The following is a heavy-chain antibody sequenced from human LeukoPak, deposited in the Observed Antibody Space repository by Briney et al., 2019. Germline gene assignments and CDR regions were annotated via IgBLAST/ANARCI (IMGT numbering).Heavy chain of an antibody. CDR1: GGSFSGYY. J-gene: IGHJ6*03. V-gene: IGHV4-34*01. D-gene: IGHD5-18*01. CDR2: INHSGST. CDR3: ARQGGYRGYMDV. Sequence: SETLSLTCAVYGGSFSGYYWSWIRQPPGKGLEWIGEINHSGSTNYNPSLKSRVTISVDTSKNQFSLKLSSVTAADTAVYYCARQGGYRGYMDVWGKGTTVTVSS.